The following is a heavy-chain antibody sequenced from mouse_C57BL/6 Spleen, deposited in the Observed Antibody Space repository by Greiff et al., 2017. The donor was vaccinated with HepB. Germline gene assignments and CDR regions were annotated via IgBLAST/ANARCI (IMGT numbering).Heavy chain of an antibody. D-gene: IGHD2-3*01. V-gene: IGHV1-82*01. CDR1: GYPFSSSW. J-gene: IGHJ1*03. CDR2: IYPGDGDT. Sequence: QVQLQQSGPELVKPGASVKISCKASGYPFSSSWMNWVKQRPGKGLEWIGRIYPGDGDTNYNGKFKGKATLTADKSSSTAYMQLSSLTSEDSAVYFCARYGYYYWYFDVWGTGTTVTVSS. CDR3: ARYGYYYWYFDV.